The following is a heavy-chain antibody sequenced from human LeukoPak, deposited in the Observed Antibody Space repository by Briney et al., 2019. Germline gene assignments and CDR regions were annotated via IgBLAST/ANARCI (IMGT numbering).Heavy chain of an antibody. Sequence: GGSLRLSCAASGFTFSSYWMSWVRQAPGKGLEWVSVIYSGGSTYYADSVKGRFTISRDNSKNTLYLQMNSLRAEDTAIYYCARMTTGPYYFDYWGQGTLVTVSS. D-gene: IGHD4-17*01. J-gene: IGHJ4*02. CDR3: ARMTTGPYYFDY. CDR2: IYSGGST. V-gene: IGHV3-53*01. CDR1: GFTFSSYW.